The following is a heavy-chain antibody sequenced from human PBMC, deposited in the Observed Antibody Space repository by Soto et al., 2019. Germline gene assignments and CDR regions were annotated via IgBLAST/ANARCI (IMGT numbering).Heavy chain of an antibody. V-gene: IGHV1-46*01. CDR2: INPSGGST. J-gene: IGHJ4*02. CDR1: GYTFTSYY. D-gene: IGHD6-19*01. Sequence: ASVKASCKASGYTFTSYYMHWVRQAPGQGLEWMGIINPSGGSTSYAQKFQGRVTMTRDTSTSTVYMELSSLRSEDTAVYYCARSYSSGAHDYWGQGTLVTVSS. CDR3: ARSYSSGAHDY.